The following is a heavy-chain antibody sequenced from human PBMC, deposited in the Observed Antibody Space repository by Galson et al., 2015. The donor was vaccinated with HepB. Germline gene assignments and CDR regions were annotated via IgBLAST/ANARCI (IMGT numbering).Heavy chain of an antibody. V-gene: IGHV1-46*01. CDR3: ARVAHNYGDFPDF. CDR2: INPSGGGT. D-gene: IGHD4-17*01. J-gene: IGHJ4*02. CDR1: GYTFTTYH. Sequence: SVKVSCKASGYTFTTYHMHWVRQVSGQGLEWMGIINPSGGGTRYARKFQGRVTMTRDTSTSTVYMELSSLRSEDTAVYYCARVAHNYGDFPDFWGQGTLVTVSS.